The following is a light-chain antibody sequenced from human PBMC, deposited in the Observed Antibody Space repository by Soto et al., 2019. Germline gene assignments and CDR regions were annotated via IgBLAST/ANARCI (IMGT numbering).Light chain of an antibody. CDR3: SSYTTSSSYV. J-gene: IGLJ1*01. Sequence: QSVLTQHASLSGSPGQSITISCTGTSSDVGGFNYVSWYQQHPGKAPKLLIFDVYSRPSGISNRFSGSKSGNTASLTISGLQAEDEADYYCSSYTTSSSYVFGAGTKVTVL. CDR1: SSDVGGFNY. CDR2: DVY. V-gene: IGLV2-14*01.